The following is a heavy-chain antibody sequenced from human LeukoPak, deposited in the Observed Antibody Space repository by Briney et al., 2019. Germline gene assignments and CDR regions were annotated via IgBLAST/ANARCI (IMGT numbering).Heavy chain of an antibody. J-gene: IGHJ4*02. D-gene: IGHD2-2*01. CDR2: IRYDGSNK. CDR1: GFTFSSYG. V-gene: IGHV3-30*02. Sequence: PGGSLRLSCAASGFTFSSYGMHWVRQAPGKGLEWVAFIRYDGSNKYYADSVKGRFTISRDNSKNTLYLQMNSLRAEDTAVYYCARPQGPIVVVPAALDYWGQGTLVTVSS. CDR3: ARPQGPIVVVPAALDY.